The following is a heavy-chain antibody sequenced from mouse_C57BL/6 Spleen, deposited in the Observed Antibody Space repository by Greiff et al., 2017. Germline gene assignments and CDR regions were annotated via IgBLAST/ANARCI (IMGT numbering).Heavy chain of an antibody. Sequence: ESGAELARPGASVKLSCKASGYTFTSYGISWVKQRTGQGLEWIGEIYPRSGNTYYNEKFKGKATLTADKSSSTAYMELRSLTSEDSAVYFCARGNYGSSSWYFDVWGTGTTVTVSS. J-gene: IGHJ1*03. CDR1: GYTFTSYG. V-gene: IGHV1-81*01. D-gene: IGHD1-1*01. CDR3: ARGNYGSSSWYFDV. CDR2: IYPRSGNT.